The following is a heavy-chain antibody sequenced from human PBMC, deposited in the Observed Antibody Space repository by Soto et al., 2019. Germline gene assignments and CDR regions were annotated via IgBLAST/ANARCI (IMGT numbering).Heavy chain of an antibody. CDR1: GFTFSDYY. D-gene: IGHD5-18*01. J-gene: IGHJ3*02. Sequence: GGSLRLSCVASGFTFSDYYMSWIRQAPGKGLEWVSYISSSGSTIYYADSVKGRFTISRDNAKNSLYLQMNSLRAEDTAVYYCARRTRIQLWLGAFDIWGQGTMVTVSS. CDR2: ISSSGSTI. V-gene: IGHV3-11*01. CDR3: ARRTRIQLWLGAFDI.